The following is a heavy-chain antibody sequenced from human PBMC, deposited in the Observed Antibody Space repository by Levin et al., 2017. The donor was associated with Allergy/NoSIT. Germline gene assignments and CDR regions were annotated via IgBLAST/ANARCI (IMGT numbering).Heavy chain of an antibody. J-gene: IGHJ4*02. Sequence: QAGGSLRLSCVASGFTFSSYAMSWVRQAPGKGLEWVSVITGSGGDTYYADSVKGRFTISRDNYKNTLYLQLNSLRAEDTAVYYCAKRYEDVVTSASDSWGQGTLVTVSS. CDR1: GFTFSSYA. CDR2: ITGSGGDT. D-gene: IGHD2-21*02. V-gene: IGHV3-23*01. CDR3: AKRYEDVVTSASDS.